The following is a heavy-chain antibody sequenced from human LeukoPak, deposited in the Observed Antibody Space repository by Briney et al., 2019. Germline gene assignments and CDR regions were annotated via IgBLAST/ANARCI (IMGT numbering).Heavy chain of an antibody. CDR3: ARDRSECSGGSCYSGGFDY. CDR2: IYSGGST. V-gene: IGHV3-53*01. D-gene: IGHD2-15*01. Sequence: TGGSLRLSCAAFGFTVSSNNMSWVRQAPGKGLEWVSVIYSGGSTYYADSVKGRFTISRDNSKNTLYLQMNSLRAEDTAVYYCARDRSECSGGSCYSGGFDYWGQGTLVTVSS. J-gene: IGHJ4*02. CDR1: GFTVSSNN.